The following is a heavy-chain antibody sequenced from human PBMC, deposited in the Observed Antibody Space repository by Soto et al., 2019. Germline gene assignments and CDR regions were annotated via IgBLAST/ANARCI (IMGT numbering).Heavy chain of an antibody. V-gene: IGHV3-48*02. CDR3: AKDRWVTTRPFDS. Sequence: EVQLVESGGGFIQAGGSLRLSCAASGFKFSDYSFNWVRQAPGRGLEWISFVSTVPSITYYADSVEGRFAISRDNAKNSLYLQMNDLRDEDTAVYYCAKDRWVTTRPFDSWGQGTLVTVSS. J-gene: IGHJ4*02. CDR2: VSTVPSIT. CDR1: GFKFSDYS. D-gene: IGHD4-17*01.